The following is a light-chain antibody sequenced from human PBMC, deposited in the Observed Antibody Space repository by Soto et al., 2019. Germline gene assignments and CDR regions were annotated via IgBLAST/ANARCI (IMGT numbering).Light chain of an antibody. V-gene: IGLV2-14*01. Sequence: QSALTQPASVSGSPGQSITISCSGTSSDVGSYDHVAWYQQFPGKTPKLMIYAVSNRPSGVSNRFSGSKSGNTASLTISGLQAEDEADFYCCSYAGSYTLWVFGGGTKLTVL. CDR2: AVS. CDR3: CSYAGSYTLWV. CDR1: SSDVGSYDH. J-gene: IGLJ3*02.